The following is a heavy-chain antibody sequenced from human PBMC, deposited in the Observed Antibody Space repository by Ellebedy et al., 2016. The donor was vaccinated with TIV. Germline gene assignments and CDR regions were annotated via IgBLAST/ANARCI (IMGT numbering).Heavy chain of an antibody. Sequence: GESLKISCAASGFIFSNFAMGWVPQSPGKGLEGVSGLYGSGRGIFYSDSVKGRFTISRDNPKNTLYLQMNSLRAEDTAVYYCAKDRPSDYWGQGTLVTVSS. J-gene: IGHJ4*02. CDR2: LYGSGRGI. V-gene: IGHV3-23*01. CDR1: GFIFSNFA. CDR3: AKDRPSDY.